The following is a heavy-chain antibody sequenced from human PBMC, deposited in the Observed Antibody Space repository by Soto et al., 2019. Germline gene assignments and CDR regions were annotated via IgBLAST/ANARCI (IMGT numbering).Heavy chain of an antibody. Sequence: GASVKVSCKASGYTFTGYYMHWVRQAPGQGLEWMGWINPNSGGTNYAQKFQGWVTMTRDTSISTAYMELSRLRSDDTAVYYCARVMADPWGEAFDIWGQGTMVTVSS. J-gene: IGHJ3*02. CDR2: INPNSGGT. V-gene: IGHV1-2*04. CDR1: GYTFTGYY. CDR3: ARVMADPWGEAFDI. D-gene: IGHD3-16*01.